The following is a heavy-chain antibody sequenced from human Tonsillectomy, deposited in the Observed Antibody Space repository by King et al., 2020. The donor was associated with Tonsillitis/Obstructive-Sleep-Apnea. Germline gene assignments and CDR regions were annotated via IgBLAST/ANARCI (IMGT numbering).Heavy chain of an antibody. D-gene: IGHD3-22*01. CDR2: IREDGSEK. Sequence: VQLVESGGGLVQPGESPRLSCAASGFTFSRFWMSWVRQAPGKGLEWVANIREDGSEKYYVDSVKGRFTISIYNAKNSLYLQMNSLRAEDTSLYYCARVLDYYYSSGYRPFDIWGQEKMVTVS. CDR1: GFTFSRFW. J-gene: IGHJ3*02. V-gene: IGHV3-7*03. CDR3: ARVLDYYYSSGYRPFDI.